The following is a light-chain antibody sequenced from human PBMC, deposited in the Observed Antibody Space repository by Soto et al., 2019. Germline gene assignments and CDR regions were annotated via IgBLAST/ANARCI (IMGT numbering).Light chain of an antibody. V-gene: IGLV2-14*01. CDR3: NSYTNSSAVV. J-gene: IGLJ2*01. CDR1: RDDIGAYDY. Sequence: QSVLTQPASVSGSPGQPITSSCAGTRDDIGAYDYVSWYQQHPGNAPKLLVYEVTNRPSGVSDRFSGSKSGNTASLTISGLQAEDEADYYCNSYTNSSAVVFGGGTKVTVL. CDR2: EVT.